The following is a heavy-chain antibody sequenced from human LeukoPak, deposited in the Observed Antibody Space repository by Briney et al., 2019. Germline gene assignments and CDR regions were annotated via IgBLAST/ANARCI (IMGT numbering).Heavy chain of an antibody. V-gene: IGHV4-59*08. Sequence: SETLSLTCTVSGGSISSYYWSWIRQPPGKGLEWIGYIYYSGSTNYNPSLKSRVTISVDTSKNQFFLKLSSVTAADTAVYYCARRSAYYYDSSAAFDIWGQGTMVTVSS. CDR1: GGSISSYY. CDR3: ARRSAYYYDSSAAFDI. J-gene: IGHJ3*02. CDR2: IYYSGST. D-gene: IGHD3-22*01.